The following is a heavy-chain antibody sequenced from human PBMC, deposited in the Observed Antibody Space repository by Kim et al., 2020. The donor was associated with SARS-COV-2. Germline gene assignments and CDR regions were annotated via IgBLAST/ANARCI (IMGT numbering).Heavy chain of an antibody. CDR3: ASTGVGAVGWFDP. D-gene: IGHD1-26*01. CDR2: VNHTGNT. CDR1: GGAIRSYY. V-gene: IGHV4-59*01. J-gene: IGHJ5*02. Sequence: SETLSLTCSVSGGAIRSYYWTWIRQPPGKKLEWIGYVNHTGNTNYNPSLRGRVTISLDTSKRQFSLTLTSVTAADTAVYYCASTGVGAVGWFDPWGQGTLVSVSS.